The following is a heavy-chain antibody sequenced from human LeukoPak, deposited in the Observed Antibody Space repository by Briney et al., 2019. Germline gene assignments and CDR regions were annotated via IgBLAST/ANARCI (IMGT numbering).Heavy chain of an antibody. CDR2: IYYSGST. V-gene: IGHV4-31*03. Sequence: SETLSLTCTVSGGSISSGGYYWSWIRQHPGKGLEWIGCIYYSGSTYYNPSLKSRVTISVDTSKNQFSLKLSSVTAADTAVYYCAREPWSGYFDYWGQGTLVTVSS. CDR3: AREPWSGYFDY. CDR1: GGSISSGGYY. D-gene: IGHD3-3*01. J-gene: IGHJ4*02.